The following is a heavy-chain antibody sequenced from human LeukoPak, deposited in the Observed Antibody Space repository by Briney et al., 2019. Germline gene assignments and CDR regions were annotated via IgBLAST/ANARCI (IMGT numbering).Heavy chain of an antibody. CDR1: GFTFDDYA. Sequence: GGSLRLSCAASGFTFDDYAMHWVRQAPGKGLEWVSGISWNSGSIGYADSVKGRFTISRDNAKNSPYLQMNSLRAEDTALYYCAKSLQDYYDSSGYYSPFDYWGQGTLVTVSS. J-gene: IGHJ4*02. CDR3: AKSLQDYYDSSGYYSPFDY. D-gene: IGHD3-22*01. CDR2: ISWNSGSI. V-gene: IGHV3-9*01.